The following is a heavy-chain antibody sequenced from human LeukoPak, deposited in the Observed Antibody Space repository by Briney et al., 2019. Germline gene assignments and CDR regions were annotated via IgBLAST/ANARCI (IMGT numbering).Heavy chain of an antibody. J-gene: IGHJ4*02. V-gene: IGHV3-7*01. CDR1: GFTYGNYW. D-gene: IGHD3-22*01. Sequence: PGGSLRLSCAASGFTYGNYWVTWVRQTPGKGLEWVANIKHDGSEKYYVDSVKGRFTISRDNAKNSLYLQMNSLRAEDTAVYYCARDYFDSSGFYYVYFDFWGQGTLVTVSS. CDR3: ARDYFDSSGFYYVYFDF. CDR2: IKHDGSEK.